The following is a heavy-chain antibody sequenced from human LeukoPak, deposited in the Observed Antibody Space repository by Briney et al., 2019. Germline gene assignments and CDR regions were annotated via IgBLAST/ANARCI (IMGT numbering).Heavy chain of an antibody. J-gene: IGHJ4*02. CDR3: ATDYGGTLSY. Sequence: SETLSLTCTVSGGSISSYYWSWIRQPPGKGLEWIGNIYYTGSTKYNPALKSRVTISVDTSKNQFSLKLSSVTAADTAVYYCATDYGGTLSYWGQGTLVTVSS. CDR2: IYYTGST. D-gene: IGHD4-23*01. CDR1: GGSISSYY. V-gene: IGHV4-59*01.